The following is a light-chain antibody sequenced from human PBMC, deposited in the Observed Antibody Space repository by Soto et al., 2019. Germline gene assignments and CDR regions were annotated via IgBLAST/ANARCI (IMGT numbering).Light chain of an antibody. CDR3: SSHTLSRALQV. J-gene: IGLJ1*01. CDR1: SSNIGSNS. CDR2: GVS. Sequence: QSVLTQPPSASGTPGQRVTISCSGSSSNIGSNSAYWYQQLPGTAPKLMLYGVSKRPSGVSNRFSGSKSGNTASLTISGLQAEDEADYYCSSHTLSRALQVFGTGTKVTVL. V-gene: IGLV1-44*01.